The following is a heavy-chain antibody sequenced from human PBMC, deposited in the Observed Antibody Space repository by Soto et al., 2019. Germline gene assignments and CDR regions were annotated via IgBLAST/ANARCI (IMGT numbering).Heavy chain of an antibody. CDR2: ICPGDSDS. V-gene: IGHV5-51*01. J-gene: IGHJ4*02. Sequence: PGESLKISCECSGYIFTSYCIGWLRQMPGKGLEWVGIICPGDSDSRYGPSFQGQVTISADKSISTAYVQWSSLKASDTAMYYCARGRRSIVGATNFDFWGQGTLVTVSS. D-gene: IGHD1-26*01. CDR1: GYIFTSYC. CDR3: ARGRRSIVGATNFDF.